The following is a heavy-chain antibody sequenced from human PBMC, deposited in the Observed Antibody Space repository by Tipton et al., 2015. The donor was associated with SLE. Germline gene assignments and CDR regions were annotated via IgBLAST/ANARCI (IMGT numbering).Heavy chain of an antibody. CDR3: ASGTNYYDSSPPILGY. CDR2: IYTSGSA. V-gene: IGHV4-61*02. J-gene: IGHJ4*02. CDR1: GGSISRGTYY. D-gene: IGHD3-22*01. Sequence: TLSLTCTVSGGSISRGTYYWNWIRQPAGKGLEWIGRIYTSGSANYNPSLKSRVTISVDTSKNQFSLKLSSVTAADTAVYYCASGTNYYDSSPPILGYWGQGTLVTVSS.